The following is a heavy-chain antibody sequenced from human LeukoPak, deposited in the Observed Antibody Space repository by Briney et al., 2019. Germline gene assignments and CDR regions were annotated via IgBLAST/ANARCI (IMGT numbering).Heavy chain of an antibody. V-gene: IGHV4-39*07. D-gene: IGHD5-24*01. CDR3: ARAERRGYNLYYFDY. CDR1: GGSISSSSYY. Sequence: SETLSLTCTVSGGSISSSSYYWGWIRQPPGKGLEWIGSIYYSGSTYYNPSLKSRVTISVDTSKNQFSLKLSSVTAADTAVYYCARAERRGYNLYYFDYWGQGTLVTVSS. J-gene: IGHJ4*02. CDR2: IYYSGST.